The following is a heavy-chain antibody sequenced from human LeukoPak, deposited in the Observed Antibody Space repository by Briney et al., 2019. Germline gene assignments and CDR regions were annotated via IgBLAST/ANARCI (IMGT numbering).Heavy chain of an antibody. D-gene: IGHD3-16*01. V-gene: IGHV3-72*01. J-gene: IGHJ6*02. CDR2: SRNRAKSYTT. CDR1: GFTFSDHY. Sequence: GGSLRLSCVASGFTFSDHYMDWVRQAPGKGLEWVGRSRNRAKSYTTEYAASVKGRFIVSRDDSKNSFYLQMNNLRTEDAAVYYCTRGPRDVDNYYHPMAVWGQGATVTVSS. CDR3: TRGPRDVDNYYHPMAV.